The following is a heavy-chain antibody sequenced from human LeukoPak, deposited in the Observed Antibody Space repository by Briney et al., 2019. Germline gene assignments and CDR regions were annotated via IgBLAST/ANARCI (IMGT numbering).Heavy chain of an antibody. J-gene: IGHJ6*03. CDR2: ISAYNGNT. V-gene: IGHV1-18*01. CDR3: ARTVVPAAISFSYYYYCMDV. D-gene: IGHD2-2*02. Sequence: GASVKVSCKASGYTFTSYGISWVRQAPGQGLEWMGWISAYNGNTNYAQKLQGRVTMTTDTSTSTAYMELRSLRSDDTAVYYCARTVVPAAISFSYYYYCMDVWGKGTTVTVSS. CDR1: GYTFTSYG.